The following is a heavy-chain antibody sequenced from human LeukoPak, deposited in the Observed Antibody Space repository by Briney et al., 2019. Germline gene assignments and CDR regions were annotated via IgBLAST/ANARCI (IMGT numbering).Heavy chain of an antibody. D-gene: IGHD3-22*01. J-gene: IGHJ4*02. CDR3: ARLDYYDSSGPESPPFDY. CDR2: IYSGGST. Sequence: PGGSLRLSCAASGFTFSSYWMSWVRQAPGKGLEWVSVIYSGGSTYYADSVKGRFTISRDNSKNTLYLQMNSLRAEDTAVYYCARLDYYDSSGPESPPFDYWGQGTLVTVSS. V-gene: IGHV3-53*01. CDR1: GFTFSSYW.